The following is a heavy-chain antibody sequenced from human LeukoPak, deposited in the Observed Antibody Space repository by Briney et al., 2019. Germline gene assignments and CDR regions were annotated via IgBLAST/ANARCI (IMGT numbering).Heavy chain of an antibody. D-gene: IGHD1-1*01. CDR1: GFTFSGSA. Sequence: PGGSLRLSCAASGFTFSGSAMHWVRQASGKGLEWVGRIRSKANSYATAYAASVKGRFTISRDDSKNTAYLQMNSLKTEDTDVYYCTRHVTGVVGTTGGDYWGQGTLVTVSS. CDR3: TRHVTGVVGTTGGDY. J-gene: IGHJ4*02. V-gene: IGHV3-73*01. CDR2: IRSKANSYAT.